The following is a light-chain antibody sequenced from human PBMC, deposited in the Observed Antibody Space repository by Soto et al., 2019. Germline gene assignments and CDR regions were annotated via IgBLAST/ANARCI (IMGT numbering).Light chain of an antibody. Sequence: EIVMTQSPATLSVSPGERTTLSCRASQSVSSNLAWYQQQPGQAPRPLIYGASTRPTGVSANFSASGSGTDFTLTISSLQSEDFAVYYCQQSDAWPPTFGQGTKVEV. V-gene: IGKV3-15*01. CDR1: QSVSSN. CDR3: QQSDAWPPT. CDR2: GAS. J-gene: IGKJ1*01.